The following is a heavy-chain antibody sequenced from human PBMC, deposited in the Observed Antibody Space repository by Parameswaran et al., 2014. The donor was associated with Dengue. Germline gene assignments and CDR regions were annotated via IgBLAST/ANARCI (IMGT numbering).Heavy chain of an antibody. V-gene: IGHV1-58*01. CDR2: IVVGSGTT. CDR3: ASTHRYGAFDI. J-gene: IGHJ3*02. D-gene: IGHD4-17*01. Sequence: WVRQAPGQRLEWMGWIVVGSGTTNYAQNFQERVTITRDMSTSTAYMELSSLRSEDTAVYYCASTHRYGAFDIWGQGDNGHRLL.